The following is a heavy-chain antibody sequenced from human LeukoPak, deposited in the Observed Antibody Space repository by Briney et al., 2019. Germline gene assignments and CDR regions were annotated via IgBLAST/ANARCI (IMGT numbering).Heavy chain of an antibody. D-gene: IGHD1-26*01. CDR1: EFTFSAYW. J-gene: IGHJ5*02. Sequence: GGSLRLSCAAFEFTFSAYWVHWVRQAPGKGLVWVSLINPDASTTVYADSVKGRFTISRDNAKSTLYLQMNSLRAEDTAVYYCAMSLYSGAYVTWGQGTLVTVSS. CDR3: AMSLYSGAYVT. V-gene: IGHV3-74*01. CDR2: INPDASTT.